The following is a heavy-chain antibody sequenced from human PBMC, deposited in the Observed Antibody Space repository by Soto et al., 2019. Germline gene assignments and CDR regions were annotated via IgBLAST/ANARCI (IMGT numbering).Heavy chain of an antibody. D-gene: IGHD3-3*01. Sequence: GESLKISCKGSGYSFTSYWISWVRQMPGKGLEWMGRIDPSDSYTNYSPSFQGHVTISADKSISTAYLQWSSLKASDTAMYYCAIRFLEWLDYYYCGMDVWGQGTTVTVSS. V-gene: IGHV5-10-1*01. CDR3: AIRFLEWLDYYYCGMDV. J-gene: IGHJ6*02. CDR2: IDPSDSYT. CDR1: GYSFTSYW.